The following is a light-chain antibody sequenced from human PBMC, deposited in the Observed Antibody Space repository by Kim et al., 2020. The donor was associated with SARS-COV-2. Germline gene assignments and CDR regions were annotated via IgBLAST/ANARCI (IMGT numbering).Light chain of an antibody. J-gene: IGKJ2*01. Sequence: GERAPVFCRVSASVACYYFAWYQHQPGKAPRLLIYGASSRATGIPDRFRGSGSGTDFTLPISRLAPEDFAVSYCQQYCITPYTFGQGNKLEI. CDR3: QQYCITPYT. V-gene: IGKV3-20*01. CDR1: ASVACYY. CDR2: GAS.